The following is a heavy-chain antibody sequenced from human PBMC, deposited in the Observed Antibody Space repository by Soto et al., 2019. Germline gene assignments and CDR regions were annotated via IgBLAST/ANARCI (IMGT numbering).Heavy chain of an antibody. J-gene: IGHJ2*01. V-gene: IGHV4-4*07. CDR3: ARGYWYFDL. CDR2: IYTRGST. Sequence: QVQLQESGPGLVKFSETLSVTCHVSGDSISSYYWSWIRQPAGKGLEWIGRIYTRGSTNYNPSLKSRVTMSADTSKNQFSLKLSSVTAADTAVYYCARGYWYFDLWGRGTLVTVSS. CDR1: GDSISSYY.